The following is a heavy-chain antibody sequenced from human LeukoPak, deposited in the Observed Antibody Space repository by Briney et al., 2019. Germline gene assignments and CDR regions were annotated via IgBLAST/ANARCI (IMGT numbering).Heavy chain of an antibody. J-gene: IGHJ3*02. Sequence: GASVKVSCRASGYTFTSYGISWVRQAPGQRLEWMGWITSRNTDSAQKFQGRVTITTDESTSTAYMELSSLRSEDTAVYYCARKSKQRLEPDAFDIWGQGTMVTVSS. D-gene: IGHD6-25*01. CDR2: ITSRNT. V-gene: IGHV1-18*01. CDR3: ARKSKQRLEPDAFDI. CDR1: GYTFTSYG.